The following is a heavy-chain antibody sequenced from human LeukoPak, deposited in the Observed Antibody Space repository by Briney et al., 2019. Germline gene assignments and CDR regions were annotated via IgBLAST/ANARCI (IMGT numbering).Heavy chain of an antibody. D-gene: IGHD3-22*01. V-gene: IGHV4-34*12. CDR1: GGSFSGYY. J-gene: IGHJ4*02. Sequence: PSETLSLTCAVYGGSFSGYYWGWIRQPPGKGLEWIGTIFNSGSTHYNPSLKSRVTISVDTSKNQFSLKLSSVTAADTAVYYCAMSITMIIVIVKRPPTIDYWGQGTLVTVSS. CDR3: AMSITMIIVIVKRPPTIDY. CDR2: IFNSGST.